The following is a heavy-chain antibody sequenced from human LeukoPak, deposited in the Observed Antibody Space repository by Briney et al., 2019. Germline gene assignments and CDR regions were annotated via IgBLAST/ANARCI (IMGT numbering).Heavy chain of an antibody. D-gene: IGHD3-22*01. Sequence: SETLSLTCAVSGGSISSSNWWSWVRQPPGKGLEWIGEIYHSGSTNYNPSLKSRVTISVDKSKNQFSLKLSSVTAADTAVYYCARNNYYDSSGYVDYWGQGTLVTVSS. CDR1: GGSISSSNW. CDR2: IYHSGST. V-gene: IGHV4-4*02. J-gene: IGHJ4*02. CDR3: ARNNYYDSSGYVDY.